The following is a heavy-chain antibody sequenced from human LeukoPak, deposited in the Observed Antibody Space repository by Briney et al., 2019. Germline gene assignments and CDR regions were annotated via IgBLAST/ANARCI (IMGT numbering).Heavy chain of an antibody. CDR2: IKQDGSEK. V-gene: IGHV3-7*03. Sequence: PGGSLRLSCAASGFTFSGYSMNWVRQAPGKGLEWVANIKQDGSEKYYVDSVKGRFTISRDNAKNSLYLQMNSLRAEDTAVYYCARDLGGSVIWGQGTMVTVSS. D-gene: IGHD3-16*01. J-gene: IGHJ3*02. CDR1: GFTFSGYS. CDR3: ARDLGGSVI.